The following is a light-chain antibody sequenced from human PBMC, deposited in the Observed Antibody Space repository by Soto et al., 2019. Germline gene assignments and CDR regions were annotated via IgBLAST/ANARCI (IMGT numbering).Light chain of an antibody. CDR1: SSDVGGYNY. CDR2: EVS. CDR3: SSYAGSNNLL. Sequence: QSALTQPPSAFGSPGQTVTISCTGTSSDVGGYNYVSWYQQHPGKAPKFMIYEVSKRPSGVPDRFSGSKSGNTASLTVSGLQAEDEADYYCSSYAGSNNLLFGGGTKVTVL. J-gene: IGLJ2*01. V-gene: IGLV2-8*01.